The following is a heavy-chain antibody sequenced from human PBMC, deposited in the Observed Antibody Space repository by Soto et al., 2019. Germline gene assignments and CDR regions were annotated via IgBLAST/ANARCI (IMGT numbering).Heavy chain of an antibody. CDR1: GYTFTGYY. CDR2: INPNSGGT. V-gene: IGHV1-2*02. Sequence: RASVKVSCKASGYTFTGYYMHWVRQAPGQGLEWMGWINPNSGGTNYAQKFQGRVTMTRDTSISTAYMELSRLRSDDTAVYYCATETPPYYYDSSGYLDYWGQGTLVTVSS. D-gene: IGHD3-22*01. J-gene: IGHJ4*02. CDR3: ATETPPYYYDSSGYLDY.